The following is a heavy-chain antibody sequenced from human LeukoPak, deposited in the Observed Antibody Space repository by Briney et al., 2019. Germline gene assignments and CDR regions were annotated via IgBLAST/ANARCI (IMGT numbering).Heavy chain of an antibody. CDR2: INHSGST. J-gene: IGHJ4*02. D-gene: IGHD3-22*01. V-gene: IGHV4-34*01. CDR1: GGSFSSYY. CDR3: AREKNYYDSSGYYYGFDY. Sequence: SETLSLTCAVYGGSFSSYYWSWIRQPPGKGLEWIGEINHSGSTNYNPSLKSRVTISVDTSKNQFSLKLSSVTAADTAVYYCAREKNYYDSSGYYYGFDYWGQGTLVTVSS.